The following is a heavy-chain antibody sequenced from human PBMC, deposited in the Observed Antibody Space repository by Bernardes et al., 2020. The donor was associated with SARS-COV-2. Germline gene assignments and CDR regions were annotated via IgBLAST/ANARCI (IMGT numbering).Heavy chain of an antibody. CDR1: GGSISSSNYY. CDR2: IYSSGIS. CDR3: AGSSCGIDCYIGGLRSWDYGMDV. V-gene: IGHV4-39*01. Sequence: ETLSLTCTVSGGSISSSNYYWGWIRQPPGKGLEWIVSIYSSGISYYHPSPQRRFSESVDPSKNQFSLRLSFVSAADTAVYYCAGSSCGIDCYIGGLRSWDYGMDVWGPGTTVTVSS. D-gene: IGHD2-21*02. J-gene: IGHJ6*02.